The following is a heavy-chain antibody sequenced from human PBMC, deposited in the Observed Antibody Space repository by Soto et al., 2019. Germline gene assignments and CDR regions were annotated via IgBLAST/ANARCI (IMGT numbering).Heavy chain of an antibody. J-gene: IGHJ5*02. V-gene: IGHV1-2*06. CDR2: INPRSGDT. Sequence: QVQLVQSGAEVKKLGASVKVSCKASGYTLIGYYIHWVRQAPGQGLEWMGRINPRSGDTTYAQKFQGSLTMTRDTSISRGYMELSSLRSDDTAVYYCGRDGVGATPLGWFDPWGQGSLVTVSS. D-gene: IGHD1-26*01. CDR3: GRDGVGATPLGWFDP. CDR1: GYTLIGYY.